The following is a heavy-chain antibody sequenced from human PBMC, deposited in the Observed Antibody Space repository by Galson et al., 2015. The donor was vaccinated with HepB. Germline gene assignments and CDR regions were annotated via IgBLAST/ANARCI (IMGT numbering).Heavy chain of an antibody. CDR2: IIPILGIA. D-gene: IGHD6-19*01. CDR1: GGTFSSYT. V-gene: IGHV1-69*02. Sequence: SVKVSCKASGGTFSSYTISWVRQAPGQGLEWMGRIIPILGIANYARKFQGRVTITADKSTSTAYMELSSLRPEDTAVYYCASGGYSSGNDYWGQETLVTVSS. J-gene: IGHJ4*02. CDR3: ASGGYSSGNDY.